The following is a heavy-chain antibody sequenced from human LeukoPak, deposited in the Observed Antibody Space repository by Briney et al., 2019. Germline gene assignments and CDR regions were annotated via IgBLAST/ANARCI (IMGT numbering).Heavy chain of an antibody. Sequence: SVKVSCKASGGTFSSYAISWVRQAPGQGLEWMGRIIPILGIANYAQKFQGRVTITADKSTSTAYMELSSLRSEDTAVYYCAITKYYDSSGYYPYNWFDPWGQGTLVTVSS. CDR2: IIPILGIA. CDR3: AITKYYDSSGYYPYNWFDP. D-gene: IGHD3-22*01. V-gene: IGHV1-69*04. CDR1: GGTFSSYA. J-gene: IGHJ5*02.